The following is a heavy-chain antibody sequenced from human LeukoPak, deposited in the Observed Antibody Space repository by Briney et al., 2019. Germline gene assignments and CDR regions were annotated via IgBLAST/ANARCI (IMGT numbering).Heavy chain of an antibody. D-gene: IGHD5-18*01. V-gene: IGHV3-9*01. CDR1: GFTFDDFA. CDR3: AKDKTGGYSYGPIHR. Sequence: PGKSLTLSCILSGFTFDDFAMRWVRQRPGEGLGWDSQFLSVSGHIDYAGTVKGRFTITRDNAKNSLHLQMNSLTPEDTAFYYCAKDKTGGYSYGPIHRWGQGTLVTVSS. J-gene: IGHJ5*02. CDR2: FLSVSGHI.